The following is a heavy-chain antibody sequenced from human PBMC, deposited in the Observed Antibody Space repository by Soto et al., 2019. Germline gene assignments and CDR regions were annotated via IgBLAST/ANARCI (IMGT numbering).Heavy chain of an antibody. J-gene: IGHJ6*02. Sequence: SVKVSCKASGGTFSSYSISWVRQAPGQGLEWMGGIIPIFGTANYAQKFQGRVTITADESTSTAYMELSSLRSEDTAVYYCARDDVDTAMPYGMDVWGQGTTVTVSS. V-gene: IGHV1-69*13. CDR2: IIPIFGTA. CDR1: GGTFSSYS. CDR3: ARDDVDTAMPYGMDV. D-gene: IGHD5-18*01.